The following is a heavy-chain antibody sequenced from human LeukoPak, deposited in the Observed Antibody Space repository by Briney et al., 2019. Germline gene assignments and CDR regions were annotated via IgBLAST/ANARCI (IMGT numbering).Heavy chain of an antibody. CDR2: IGGSGGST. CDR1: RFSFSTYP. CDR3: AARTGDRYWYFDL. J-gene: IGHJ2*01. D-gene: IGHD7-27*01. V-gene: IGHV3-23*01. Sequence: GGSLRLSCAASRFSFSTYPMGWVRQAPGKGLEWVSSIGGSGGSTYYADSVKGRFTISRDNSKNTLYLQMNSLRAEDTAVYYCAARTGDRYWYFDLWGRGTLVTVSS.